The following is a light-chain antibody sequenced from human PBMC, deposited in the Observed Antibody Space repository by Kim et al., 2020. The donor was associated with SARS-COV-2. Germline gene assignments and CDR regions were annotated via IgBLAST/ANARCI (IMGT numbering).Light chain of an antibody. CDR2: DAS. CDR1: EDIHSW. Sequence: SESVGDRVTNTCRTKEDIHSWLAWYQQKPGKAPKLLIYDASTLESGVPSRFTGSGSGKEFTLTISSLQPDDSATYYCQQYNSYWRFGQGTKVDIK. V-gene: IGKV1-5*01. J-gene: IGKJ1*01. CDR3: QQYNSYWR.